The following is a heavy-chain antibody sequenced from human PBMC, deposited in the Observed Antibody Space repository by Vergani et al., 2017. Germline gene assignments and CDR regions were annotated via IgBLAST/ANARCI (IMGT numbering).Heavy chain of an antibody. CDR1: EYSFGNYW. Sequence: EVELVQSGPEMRKPGESLKISCKGSEYSFGNYWIGWVRQMPGKGLEWMGIIYPAYSDTRYSPSFQGQVTISADKSISTASLQWDSLKASDTALYYCARHTTDTDAWGQGTLVTVSS. J-gene: IGHJ5*02. CDR3: ARHTTDTDA. V-gene: IGHV5-51*01. D-gene: IGHD1-1*01. CDR2: IYPAYSDT.